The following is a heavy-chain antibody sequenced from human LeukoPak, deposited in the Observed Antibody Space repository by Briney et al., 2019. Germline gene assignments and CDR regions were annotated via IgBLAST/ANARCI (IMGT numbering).Heavy chain of an antibody. V-gene: IGHV1-8*01. CDR1: GYTFTSYD. D-gene: IGHD2-15*01. CDR3: TRGLVVLSATSWAFDI. CDR2: MNPNSGNT. Sequence: GASVNVSCKASGYTFTSYDINWVRQATGQGVEWMGWMNPNSGNTGYAQKFQARVSMTRNTSISTAYMELSSLRSEDTAVYYCTRGLVVLSATSWAFDIWGHGTMVTVSS. J-gene: IGHJ3*02.